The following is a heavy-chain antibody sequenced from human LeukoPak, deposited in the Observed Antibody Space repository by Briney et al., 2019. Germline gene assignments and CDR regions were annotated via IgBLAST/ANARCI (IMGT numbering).Heavy chain of an antibody. V-gene: IGHV3-33*01. CDR1: GFTFSSYG. CDR3: AREYNWYFDL. D-gene: IGHD5-12*01. Sequence: GGSLRLSCAASGFTFSSYGMHWVRQAPGKGPEWVAVIWYDGSNKYYADSVKGRFTISRDNSKNTLYLQMNSLRAGDTAVYYCAREYNWYFDLWGRGTLVTVSS. CDR2: IWYDGSNK. J-gene: IGHJ2*01.